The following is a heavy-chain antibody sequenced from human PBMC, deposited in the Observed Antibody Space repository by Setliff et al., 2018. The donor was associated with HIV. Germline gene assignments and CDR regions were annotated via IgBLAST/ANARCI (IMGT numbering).Heavy chain of an antibody. J-gene: IGHJ6*03. D-gene: IGHD2-8*02. Sequence: KPSETLSLTCAVYGGSFSDNYWSWIRQSPGKGLEWIGEINHSGRTKYSPSLRSRVSISVDTSKTQFSLKLSSVTAADTAVYYCARVSNTYWYSIFRNYYYHMDVWGKGTTVTVSS. V-gene: IGHV4-34*01. CDR1: GGSFSDNY. CDR2: INHSGRT. CDR3: ARVSNTYWYSIFRNYYYHMDV.